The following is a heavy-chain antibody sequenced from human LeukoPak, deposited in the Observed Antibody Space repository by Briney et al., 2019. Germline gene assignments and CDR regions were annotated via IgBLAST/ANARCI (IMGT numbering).Heavy chain of an antibody. J-gene: IGHJ6*03. V-gene: IGHV1-2*02. CDR2: INPSSGST. CDR3: ARRKVDWNINYSYYYMDV. CDR1: GYTFTDYY. D-gene: IGHD1-1*01. Sequence: ASVKVSCKASGYTFTDYYIYWVRQAPGQGLEWMGWINPSSGSTNYAQNFKGRVTMTRDTSISTAYMELSRLRSDDTAMYYCARRKVDWNINYSYYYMDVWGKGTTVTISS.